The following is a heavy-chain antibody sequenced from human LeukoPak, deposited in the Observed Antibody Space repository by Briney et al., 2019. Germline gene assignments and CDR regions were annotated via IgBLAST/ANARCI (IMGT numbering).Heavy chain of an antibody. CDR1: GFTFSSYD. D-gene: IGHD1-26*01. CDR2: IGTAGDT. V-gene: IGHV3-13*01. Sequence: GGSLRLSCAASGFTFSSYDMHWVRQATGKGLEWVSAIGTAGDTYYPGSVKGRFTISRENAKNSLYLQMNSLRAGDTAVYYCARADSQQIVGATPLDYWGQGTLVTVSS. J-gene: IGHJ4*02. CDR3: ARADSQQIVGATPLDY.